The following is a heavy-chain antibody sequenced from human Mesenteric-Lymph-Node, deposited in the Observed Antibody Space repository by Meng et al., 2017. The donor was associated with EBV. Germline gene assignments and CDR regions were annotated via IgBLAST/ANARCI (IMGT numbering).Heavy chain of an antibody. CDR2: INHSGST. Sequence: VQLQQWGAGLLKPSGTLSLTCAVYGGSFSGYYWSWIRQPPGKGLEWIGEINHSGSTNYNPSLKSRVTISVDTSKNQFSLKLSSVTAADTAVYYCARGYGSGHLWGQGTLVTVSS. CDR3: ARGYGSGHL. J-gene: IGHJ4*02. D-gene: IGHD3-10*01. CDR1: GGSFSGYY. V-gene: IGHV4-34*01.